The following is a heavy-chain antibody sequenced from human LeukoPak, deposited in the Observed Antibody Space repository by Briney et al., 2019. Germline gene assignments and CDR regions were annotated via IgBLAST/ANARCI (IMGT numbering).Heavy chain of an antibody. CDR2: ISSSSSYI. V-gene: IGHV3-11*05. Sequence: GGSLRLSCVASGFTFSDYYMTWIRQAPGKGLEWVSYISSSSSYIKYADSVKGRFTVSRDNAKHAVYLQMNSPRVEDTAVYYCARDRGYDSHYLDYWGQGTLVTVSS. J-gene: IGHJ4*02. D-gene: IGHD5-12*01. CDR1: GFTFSDYY. CDR3: ARDRGYDSHYLDY.